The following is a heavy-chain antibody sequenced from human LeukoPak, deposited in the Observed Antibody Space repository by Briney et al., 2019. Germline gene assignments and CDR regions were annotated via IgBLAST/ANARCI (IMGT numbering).Heavy chain of an antibody. CDR2: INHSGST. CDR1: GGSFSGYY. J-gene: IGHJ4*02. V-gene: IGHV4-34*01. D-gene: IGHD5-18*01. CDR3: ARGSFFGYSYATAKNYFDY. Sequence: SETLSLTCAVYGGSFSGYYWSWIRQPPGKGLEWIGEINHSGSTNYNPSLKSRVTISVDTSKNQFSLKLSSVTAADTAVYYCARGSFFGYSYATAKNYFDYWGQGTLVTVSS.